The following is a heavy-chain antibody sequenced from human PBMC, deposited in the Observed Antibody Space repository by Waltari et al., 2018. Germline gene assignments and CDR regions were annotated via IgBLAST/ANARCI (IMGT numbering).Heavy chain of an antibody. V-gene: IGHV4-4*02. D-gene: IGHD6-13*01. J-gene: IGHJ6*02. CDR1: GGSISSSNW. CDR2: IYHSGST. CDR3: ARRTGKRQQLVLSYYYYGMDV. Sequence: QVQLQESGPGLVKPSGTLSLTCAVSGGSISSSNWWSWVRQPPGKGLEWIGEIYHSGSTNYNPSLKSRVTISVDKSKNQFSLKLSSVTAADTAVYYCARRTGKRQQLVLSYYYYGMDVWGQGTTVTVSS.